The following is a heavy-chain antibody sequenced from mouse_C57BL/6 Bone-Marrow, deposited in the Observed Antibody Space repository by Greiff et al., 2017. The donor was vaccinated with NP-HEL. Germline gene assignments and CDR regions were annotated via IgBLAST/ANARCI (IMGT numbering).Heavy chain of an antibody. V-gene: IGHV3-6*01. CDR2: ISYDGSN. D-gene: IGHD2-4*01. CDR3: ARSDDYDEGTKFAC. Sequence: EVKLMESGPGLVKPSQSLSLTCSVTGYSITSGYYWNWIRQFPGNKLEWMGYISYDGSNNYNPSFKNRISITRDTSKNQFFLKLNSVTTEDTATYYCARSDDYDEGTKFACWGQGALVTVAA. CDR1: GYSITSGYY. J-gene: IGHJ3*01.